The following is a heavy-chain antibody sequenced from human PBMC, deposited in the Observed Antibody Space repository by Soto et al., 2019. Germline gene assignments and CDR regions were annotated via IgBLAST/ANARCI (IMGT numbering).Heavy chain of an antibody. Sequence: ASVKVSCKASGGTFSSYAISWVRQAPGQGLEWMGGIIPIFGTANYAQKFQGRVTITADESTSTAYMELSSLRSEDTAVYYCARDWYSSSFRWFDPWGQGTLVTVSS. CDR1: GGTFSSYA. CDR2: IIPIFGTA. D-gene: IGHD6-13*01. V-gene: IGHV1-69*13. J-gene: IGHJ5*02. CDR3: ARDWYSSSFRWFDP.